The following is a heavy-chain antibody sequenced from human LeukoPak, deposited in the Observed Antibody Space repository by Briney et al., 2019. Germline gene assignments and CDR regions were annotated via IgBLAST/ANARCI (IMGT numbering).Heavy chain of an antibody. Sequence: GGSLRLSCAASGFTFSSFHMNWVRQAPGKGLEWVAVISYDGSTKYYADSVKGRFTISRDNSMNTLYLQMDSLRDEDTAVYYCARDGSDWGQGTLVTVSS. CDR3: ARDGSD. CDR2: ISYDGSTK. CDR1: GFTFSSFH. D-gene: IGHD2-2*03. V-gene: IGHV3-30-3*01. J-gene: IGHJ4*02.